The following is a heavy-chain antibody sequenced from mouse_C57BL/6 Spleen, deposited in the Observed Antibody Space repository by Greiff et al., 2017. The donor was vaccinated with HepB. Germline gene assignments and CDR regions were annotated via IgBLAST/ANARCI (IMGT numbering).Heavy chain of an antibody. Sequence: QVQLQQPGAELVKPGASVKLSCKASGYTFTSYWMQWVKQRPGQGLEWIGEIDPSDSYTNYNQKFKGKATLTVDTSSSTACMQLSSLTSEDSAVYYCARSGLGEGAYWGQGTLVTVSA. CDR2: IDPSDSYT. J-gene: IGHJ3*01. V-gene: IGHV1-50*01. CDR1: GYTFTSYW. D-gene: IGHD4-1*01. CDR3: ARSGLGEGAY.